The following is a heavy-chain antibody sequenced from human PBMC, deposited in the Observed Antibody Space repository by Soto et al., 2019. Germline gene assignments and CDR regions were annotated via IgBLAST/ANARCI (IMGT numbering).Heavy chain of an antibody. CDR1: GFTFSSYA. CDR2: ISGSDDSK. J-gene: IGHJ4*02. CDR3: AKRSSSSTFYY. Sequence: EVQLLESGGGLVQPGESLRLSCAASGFTFSSYAMSWVRQAPGKGLEWVSVISGSDDSKYYADSVKGRFTISRDNSKNTLDLQMNSLRAEDTAVYHCAKRSSSSTFYYWGQGTLVTVFS. V-gene: IGHV3-23*01. D-gene: IGHD6-6*01.